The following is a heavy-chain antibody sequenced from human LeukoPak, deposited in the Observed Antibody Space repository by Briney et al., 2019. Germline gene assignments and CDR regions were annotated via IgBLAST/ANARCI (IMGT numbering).Heavy chain of an antibody. V-gene: IGHV3-23*01. CDR2: ISGSGGST. J-gene: IGHJ4*02. Sequence: GGSLRLSCAASGFTFSSYAMSWVRQAPGKGLEWVSAISGSGGSTYYADSVKGRFTISRDNAKNSLYLQMDSLRAEDTAVYFCARVARFGELLDFDYWGQGTLVTVSS. CDR3: ARVARFGELLDFDY. D-gene: IGHD3-10*01. CDR1: GFTFSSYA.